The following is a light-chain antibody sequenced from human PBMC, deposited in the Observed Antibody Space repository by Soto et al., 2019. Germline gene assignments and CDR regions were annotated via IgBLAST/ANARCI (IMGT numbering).Light chain of an antibody. CDR1: QGISSY. CDR3: QQYYSYPRT. V-gene: IGKV1-8*01. J-gene: IGKJ1*01. Sequence: AIRMTQSTSSLSAYTGDRVNITCRASQGISSYLAWYQQKPGKAPKLLIYAASTLQSGVPSRFSGSGSGTDFTLTISCLQSEDFATYYCQQYYSYPRTFGEGTKVDIK. CDR2: AAS.